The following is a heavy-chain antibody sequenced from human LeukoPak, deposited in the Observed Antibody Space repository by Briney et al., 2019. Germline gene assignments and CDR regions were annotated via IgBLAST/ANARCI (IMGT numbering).Heavy chain of an antibody. CDR3: ARLTPLWFGELSPIDY. D-gene: IGHD3-10*01. V-gene: IGHV4-39*01. Sequence: PSETLSLTCTVSGGSISSGDYYWSWIRQPPGKGLEWIGSIYYSGSTYYNPSLKSRVTISVDTSKNQFSLKLSSVTAADTAVYYCARLTPLWFGELSPIDYWGQGTLVTVSS. CDR1: GGSISSGDYY. CDR2: IYYSGST. J-gene: IGHJ4*02.